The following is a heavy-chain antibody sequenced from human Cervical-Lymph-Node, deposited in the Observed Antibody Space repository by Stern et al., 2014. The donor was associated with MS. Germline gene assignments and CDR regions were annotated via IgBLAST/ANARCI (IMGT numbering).Heavy chain of an antibody. V-gene: IGHV2-26*01. D-gene: IGHD6-13*01. CDR2: ILSNDEK. J-gene: IGHJ3*02. CDR3: ARMMQHLAGDAFDI. Sequence: QVTLRESGPVLVQPTETLTLTCTVSGFSLRNARMGVSWIRQPPGKALEWLAHILSNDEKTYSTSLKGRLTISKDTSKSQVVLTMTHMDPVDTATYYCARMMQHLAGDAFDIWGQGTVVTVSS. CDR1: GFSLRNARMG.